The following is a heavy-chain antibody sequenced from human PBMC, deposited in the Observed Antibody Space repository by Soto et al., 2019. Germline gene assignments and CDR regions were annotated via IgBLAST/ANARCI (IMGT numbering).Heavy chain of an antibody. CDR3: ARGGRSIGSYYGY. D-gene: IGHD1-26*01. Sequence: SETLSLTFSVYGGSFSGYYWSWIRQPPGKGLGWIGEINHSGSTNYNPSLKSRVTISVDTSKNQFSLKLSSVTAADTAVYYCARGGRSIGSYYGYWGQGTLVTVSS. V-gene: IGHV4-34*01. CDR1: GGSFSGYY. J-gene: IGHJ1*01. CDR2: INHSGST.